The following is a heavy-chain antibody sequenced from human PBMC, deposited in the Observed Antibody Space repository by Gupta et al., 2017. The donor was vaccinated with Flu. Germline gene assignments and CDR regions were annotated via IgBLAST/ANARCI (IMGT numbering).Heavy chain of an antibody. D-gene: IGHD6-19*01. V-gene: IGHV4-39*01. CDR2: FFYGGST. J-gene: IGHJ4*02. CDR3: ARLRSPFSSGWY. Sequence: GWIRQPPGKGLEWIGSFFYGGSTYYNPSLKSRVTISADTSKNQFSLKLTSVTAADTAVYYCARLRSPFSSGWYWGQGTLVTVSS.